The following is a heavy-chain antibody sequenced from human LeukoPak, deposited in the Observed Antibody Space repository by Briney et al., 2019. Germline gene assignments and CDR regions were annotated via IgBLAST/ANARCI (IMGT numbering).Heavy chain of an antibody. CDR3: ATKQWLAPPPDS. Sequence: TGGSLKLSCAASGFTFSKYCMLCVRQPPGKRLESVSRINTDGTVTTYADSVKGRFTVSRDNADNTMFLQMNSVRDEDTAVYYCATKQWLAPPPDSWGQGTPVTVSS. CDR2: INTDGTVT. CDR1: GFTFSKYC. D-gene: IGHD6-19*01. V-gene: IGHV3-74*01. J-gene: IGHJ4*02.